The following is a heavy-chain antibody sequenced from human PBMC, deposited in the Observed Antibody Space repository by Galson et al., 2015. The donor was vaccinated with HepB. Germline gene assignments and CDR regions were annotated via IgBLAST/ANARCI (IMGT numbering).Heavy chain of an antibody. V-gene: IGHV1-18*01. CDR1: GYTFTRYG. CDR3: ARTGDIWTD. CDR2: ISTSNGNT. Sequence: SVKVSCKASGYTFTRYGISWVRQAPGQGLEWVGWISTSNGNTNYAPKFQGRVTMTTGTSTRTAYMDLRGLRLNDTAVYFCARTGDIWTDWGQGSLITVSS. D-gene: IGHD3/OR15-3a*01. J-gene: IGHJ4*02.